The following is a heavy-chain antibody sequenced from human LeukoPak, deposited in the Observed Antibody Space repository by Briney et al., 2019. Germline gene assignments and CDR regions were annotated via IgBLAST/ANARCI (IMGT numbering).Heavy chain of an antibody. J-gene: IGHJ4*02. CDR1: GGSIDSYY. Sequence: SETLSLTCTVSGGSIDSYYWSWIRQSPGKGLEWIGYIFYGGSTNYNPSLKSRVTVSVDTSKNQFSLRLNSVTAADTAFYYCARGRVYGDFGRFDSWGQGILVTVSS. D-gene: IGHD2-21*02. V-gene: IGHV4-59*01. CDR2: IFYGGST. CDR3: ARGRVYGDFGRFDS.